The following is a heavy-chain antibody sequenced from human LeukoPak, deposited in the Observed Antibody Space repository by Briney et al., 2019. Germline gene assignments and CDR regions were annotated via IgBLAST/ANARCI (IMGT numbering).Heavy chain of an antibody. CDR3: ARRVIAVAGTAYNWFDP. D-gene: IGHD6-19*01. CDR2: ISYDGSNK. V-gene: IGHV3-30*03. J-gene: IGHJ5*02. CDR1: GFTFSHYA. Sequence: GGSLRLSCAASGFTFSHYAMSWVRQAPGKGLEWVAVISYDGSNKYYADSVKGRFTISRDNSKNTLYLQMNSLRAEDTAVYYCARRVIAVAGTAYNWFDPWGQGTLVTVSS.